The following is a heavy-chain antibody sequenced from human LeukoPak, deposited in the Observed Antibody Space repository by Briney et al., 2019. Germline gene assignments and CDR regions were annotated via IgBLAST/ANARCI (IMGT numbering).Heavy chain of an antibody. CDR2: ISGSGGST. Sequence: GGSLRLSCAASGFTFSSYAMSWVHQAPGKGLEWVSAISGSGGSTYYADSVKGRFTISRDNSKNTLYLQMNSLRAEDTAVYYCATHYDYVWGNYRTGPTFDYWGQGTLVTVSS. V-gene: IGHV3-23*01. CDR3: ATHYDYVWGNYRTGPTFDY. D-gene: IGHD3-16*02. J-gene: IGHJ4*02. CDR1: GFTFSSYA.